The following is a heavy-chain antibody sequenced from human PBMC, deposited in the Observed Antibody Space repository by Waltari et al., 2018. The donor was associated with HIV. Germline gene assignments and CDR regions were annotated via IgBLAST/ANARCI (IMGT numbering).Heavy chain of an antibody. CDR2: INTGNDNT. Sequence: QVQLVQSGAEVKKPGASVKVSCKASGYTFTDYALHWVRQAPGQRLEWMGWINTGNDNTKYSQKCQGRVTITRDTSASTAYMELTGLRSDDTAVYYCARNRIFTYPFDYWGQGTLVTVSS. CDR3: ARNRIFTYPFDY. D-gene: IGHD3-10*01. CDR1: GYTFTDYA. J-gene: IGHJ4*02. V-gene: IGHV1-3*04.